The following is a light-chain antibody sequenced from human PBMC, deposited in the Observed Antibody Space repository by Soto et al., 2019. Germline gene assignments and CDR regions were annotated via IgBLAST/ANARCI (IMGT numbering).Light chain of an antibody. Sequence: EIVLTQSPGTLSLSPGERATLSCRASQSVSSSYLAWYQQKPGQAPRLLIYGASSRATGIPDRFSGSGSGTDFTLTIRSLEPEDFAVYFCQQYGSSPVTFGQGTRLEIK. CDR3: QQYGSSPVT. CDR1: QSVSSSY. V-gene: IGKV3-20*01. CDR2: GAS. J-gene: IGKJ5*01.